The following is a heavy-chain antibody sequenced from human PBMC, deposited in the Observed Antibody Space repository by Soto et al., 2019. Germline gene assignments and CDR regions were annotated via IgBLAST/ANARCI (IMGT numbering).Heavy chain of an antibody. Sequence: KPSETLSLTCTVSGGSISSYYWSWIRQPPGKGLEWIGYIYYSGSTNYNPSLKSRVTISADTSKNQISLKLTSPTAADTAVYYCARGVGSSPPRYWGRGTLVTISS. CDR2: IYYSGST. D-gene: IGHD1-26*01. V-gene: IGHV4-59*01. J-gene: IGHJ4*02. CDR3: ARGVGSSPPRY. CDR1: GGSISSYY.